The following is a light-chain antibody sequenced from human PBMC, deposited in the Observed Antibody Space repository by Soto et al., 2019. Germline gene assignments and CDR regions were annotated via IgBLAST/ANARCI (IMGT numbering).Light chain of an antibody. Sequence: EVVLTQSPATLSLSLGERATLSCRASQSVNSYLAWYQQKPGQAPRLLIYDASNRATDTPARFSGSGSGTEFTLTISSLEPEDFAVYYCQQRSNWPGTFGQGTKLEIK. CDR1: QSVNSY. V-gene: IGKV3-11*01. J-gene: IGKJ2*01. CDR3: QQRSNWPGT. CDR2: DAS.